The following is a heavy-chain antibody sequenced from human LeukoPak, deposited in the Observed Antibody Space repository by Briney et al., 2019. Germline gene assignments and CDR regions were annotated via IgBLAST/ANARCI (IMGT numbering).Heavy chain of an antibody. J-gene: IGHJ3*02. V-gene: IGHV3-30*03. CDR3: ARDLVDSYGIDAFDI. CDR1: GFTFSSYG. D-gene: IGHD5-18*01. CDR2: ISYDGSNK. Sequence: GGSLRLSCAASGFTFSSYGMHWVRQAPGKGLEWVAVISYDGSNKYYADSVKGRSTISRDNSKNTLYLQMNSLRAEDTAVYYCARDLVDSYGIDAFDIWGQGTMVTVSS.